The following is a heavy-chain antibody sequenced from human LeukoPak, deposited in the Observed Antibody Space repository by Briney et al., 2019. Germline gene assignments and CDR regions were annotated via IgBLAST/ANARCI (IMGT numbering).Heavy chain of an antibody. CDR3: ARASYSSSWYTYYYYYYMDV. V-gene: IGHV1-8*01. J-gene: IGHJ6*03. D-gene: IGHD6-13*01. CDR1: GYTFTSYD. Sequence: GASVKVSCKASGYTFTSYDINWVRQATGQGLEWMGWMNPNSGNTGHAQKFQGRVTMTRNTSISTAYMELSSLRSEDTAVYYCARASYSSSWYTYYYYYYMDVWGKGTTVTVSS. CDR2: MNPNSGNT.